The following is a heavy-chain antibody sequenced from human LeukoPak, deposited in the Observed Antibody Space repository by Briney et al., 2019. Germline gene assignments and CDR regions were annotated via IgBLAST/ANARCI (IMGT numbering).Heavy chain of an antibody. J-gene: IGHJ4*02. V-gene: IGHV4-39*07. D-gene: IGHD4-23*01. CDR1: GSSINSSNCF. CDR3: ARIHGGSRLRYFAFDY. Sequence: SETLSLTCTVSGSSINSSNCFWGWIRQPPGKGLEWIGNIYYSGRTWYNPSLKSRVTISVDTSKSQFSLRLNPVTAADTAVYYCARIHGGSRLRYFAFDYWGQGTLATVSS. CDR2: IYYSGRT.